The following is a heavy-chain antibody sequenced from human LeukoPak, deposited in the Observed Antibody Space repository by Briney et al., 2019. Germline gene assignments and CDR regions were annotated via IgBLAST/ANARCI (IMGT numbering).Heavy chain of an antibody. J-gene: IGHJ3*02. CDR1: GGSISSYY. V-gene: IGHV4-59*12. Sequence: PSETLSLTCTVSGGSISSYYWSWIRQPPGKGLEWIGEIYHSGSTNYNPSLKSRVTISVDKSKNQFSLKLSSVTAADTAVYYCARDRYSSGLDAFDIWGQGTMVTVSS. CDR3: ARDRYSSGLDAFDI. D-gene: IGHD6-19*01. CDR2: IYHSGST.